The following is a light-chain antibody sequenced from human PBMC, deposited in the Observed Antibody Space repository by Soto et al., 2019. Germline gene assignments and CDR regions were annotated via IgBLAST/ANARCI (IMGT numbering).Light chain of an antibody. Sequence: QSALTQPASVSGSPGQSISISCTGISSDVGGYNYVSWYQQHPGKAPKVMIYEVSNRPSGVSNRFSGSKSGNTASLTISGLQAEDEADYYCSSYTTSSTLVFGGGTKLTVL. CDR3: SSYTTSSTLV. CDR1: SSDVGGYNY. V-gene: IGLV2-14*01. J-gene: IGLJ3*02. CDR2: EVS.